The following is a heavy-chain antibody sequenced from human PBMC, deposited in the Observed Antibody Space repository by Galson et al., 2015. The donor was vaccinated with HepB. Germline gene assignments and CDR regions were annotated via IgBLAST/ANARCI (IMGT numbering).Heavy chain of an antibody. Sequence: SVKVSCKASGYTFTSYYMYWVRQAPGQGLEWMGIINPSGGSTSYAQKFQGRVTMTRDTSTSTVYMELSSLRSKDTAVYYCARDRLDYYDSSGLDAFDIWGQGTMVTVSS. CDR1: GYTFTSYY. J-gene: IGHJ3*02. CDR2: INPSGGST. CDR3: ARDRLDYYDSSGLDAFDI. V-gene: IGHV1-46*01. D-gene: IGHD3-22*01.